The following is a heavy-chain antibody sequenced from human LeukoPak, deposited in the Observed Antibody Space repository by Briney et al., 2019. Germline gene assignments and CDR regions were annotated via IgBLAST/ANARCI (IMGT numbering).Heavy chain of an antibody. J-gene: IGHJ3*01. CDR3: TKFRAPGVLVVYAIGSAAFDV. D-gene: IGHD2-8*02. V-gene: IGHV3-23*01. Sequence: GGSLRLSCVASGFTFSSYAMNWVRQAPGKGLEWVSVISGSGDSTYYTDSVKGRFTISRDSSKNTLYLQMNSLRAEDTAIYYCTKFRAPGVLVVYAIGSAAFDVWGQGTLVTVSS. CDR2: ISGSGDST. CDR1: GFTFSSYA.